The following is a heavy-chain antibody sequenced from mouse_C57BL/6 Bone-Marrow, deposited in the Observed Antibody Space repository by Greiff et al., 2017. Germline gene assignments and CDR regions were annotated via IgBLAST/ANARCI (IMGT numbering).Heavy chain of an antibody. Sequence: VQLQQSGTVLARPGASVKMSCKTSGYTFTSYWMHWVKQRPGQGLEWIGAIYPGNSDTSYNQKFKGKAKLTAVTSASTAYMELSSLTNEDSAVYYCTPSLLRYPYWYFDVWGTGTTVTVSS. CDR2: IYPGNSDT. V-gene: IGHV1-5*01. CDR1: GYTFTSYW. J-gene: IGHJ1*03. D-gene: IGHD1-1*01. CDR3: TPSLLRYPYWYFDV.